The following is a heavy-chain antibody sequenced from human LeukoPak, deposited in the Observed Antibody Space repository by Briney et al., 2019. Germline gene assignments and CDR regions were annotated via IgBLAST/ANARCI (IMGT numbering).Heavy chain of an antibody. CDR1: GGSISSGDSY. D-gene: IGHD2-2*01. J-gene: IGHJ4*02. CDR2: IYQTGST. Sequence: PSQTLSLTCTVSGGSISSGDSYWSWIRQPPVKGLEWIGYIYQTGSTDYNPSLKSRVTISVDTSKNQFSLKLSSVTAADTAVYYCARGGGDCSSTSCLYYWGQGTLVTVSS. V-gene: IGHV4-30-2*01. CDR3: ARGGGDCSSTSCLYY.